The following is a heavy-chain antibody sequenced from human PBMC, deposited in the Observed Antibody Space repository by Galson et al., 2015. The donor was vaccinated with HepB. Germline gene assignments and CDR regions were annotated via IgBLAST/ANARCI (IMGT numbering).Heavy chain of an antibody. CDR1: GYTFSSYS. Sequence: SVKVSCKASGYTFSSYSITWVRQAPGQGLEWMGWISPHNRGTNYARKLQGRVTMTTDTFTSTAYVELRSLRSDDTAVYYCARGAHVGVVGGIQINWFDPWGQGTLVTVSS. D-gene: IGHD2-15*01. CDR3: ARGAHVGVVGGIQINWFDP. J-gene: IGHJ5*02. V-gene: IGHV1-18*01. CDR2: ISPHNRGT.